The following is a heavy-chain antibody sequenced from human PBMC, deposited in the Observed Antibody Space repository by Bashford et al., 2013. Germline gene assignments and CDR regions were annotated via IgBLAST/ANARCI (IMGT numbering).Heavy chain of an antibody. CDR3: ARDGPVVGVWNAFDV. V-gene: IGHV1-2*02. Sequence: WVRQAPGQGLEWMGWINPNPNSGATKYAEMFQGRVTMTRDTSISTAYMELSSLRSDDTAVYFCARDGPVVGVWNAFDVWGKGSGHGL. CDR2: INPNPNSGAT. D-gene: IGHD1-26*01. J-gene: IGHJ3*01.